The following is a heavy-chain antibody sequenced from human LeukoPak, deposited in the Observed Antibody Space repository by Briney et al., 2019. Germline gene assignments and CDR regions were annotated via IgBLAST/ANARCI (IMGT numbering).Heavy chain of an antibody. V-gene: IGHV4-30-4*08. Sequence: PSETLSLTCIVSGGSISSGDYYWTWIRQPPGKGLEWSGYTYYTGNTYYNASLKSRVTISVDTSKNQFSLKLGSVTAADTAVYYCARDHPHGYCSSTSCPLDAFDIWGQGTMVTVSS. J-gene: IGHJ3*02. D-gene: IGHD2-2*03. CDR2: TYYTGNT. CDR1: GGSISSGDYY. CDR3: ARDHPHGYCSSTSCPLDAFDI.